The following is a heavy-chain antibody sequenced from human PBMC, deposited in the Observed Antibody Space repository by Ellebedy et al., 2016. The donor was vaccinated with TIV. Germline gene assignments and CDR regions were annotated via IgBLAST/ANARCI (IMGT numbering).Heavy chain of an antibody. CDR3: ARSRVSFWSALDV. J-gene: IGHJ3*01. CDR2: ISNTGNT. D-gene: IGHD3-3*01. V-gene: IGHV4-61*03. Sequence: SETLSLXXTVSGGSVSSGTYYWSWIRQTPGKGLQWVAYISNTGNTKYNPSLKSRVTISIDTSKNHFSLNLNSVTAADTAVYYCARSRVSFWSALDVWGQGTMVTVSS. CDR1: GGSVSSGTYY.